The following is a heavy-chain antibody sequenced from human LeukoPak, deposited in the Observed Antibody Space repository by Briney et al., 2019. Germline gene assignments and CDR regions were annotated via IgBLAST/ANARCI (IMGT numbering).Heavy chain of an antibody. J-gene: IGHJ5*02. Sequence: PETLSLTRTVSGGSLSSYHWSWIPHPPRKGLEGMVYIYYSGSTNYNPSLKSRVTISVDTSKNQFSLKLNSVTAADTAVYYCARRGVEMAAIHPDDWFDPWGQGILVTVSS. CDR2: IYYSGST. CDR3: ARRGVEMAAIHPDDWFDP. CDR1: GGSLSSYH. D-gene: IGHD5-24*01. V-gene: IGHV4-59*01.